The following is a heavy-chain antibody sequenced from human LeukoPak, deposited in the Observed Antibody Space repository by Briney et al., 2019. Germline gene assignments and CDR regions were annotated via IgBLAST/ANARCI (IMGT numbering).Heavy chain of an antibody. Sequence: KTSETLSLTCTVSGASISSYYWSWIRQPAGKALEWIGRIYVTGSTTYNPSLESRVTMSLDTSKNQFSLKLSSVTAADTAVYYCARMGRIITMVRARRGWFDPWGQGTLVTVSS. V-gene: IGHV4-4*07. J-gene: IGHJ5*02. CDR1: GASISSYY. CDR2: IYVTGST. D-gene: IGHD3-10*01. CDR3: ARMGRIITMVRARRGWFDP.